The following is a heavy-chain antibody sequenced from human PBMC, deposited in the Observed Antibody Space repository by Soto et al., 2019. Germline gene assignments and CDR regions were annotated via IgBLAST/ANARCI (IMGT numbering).Heavy chain of an antibody. CDR3: ATAGFRGKSIQQFEF. V-gene: IGHV1-69*01. Sequence: QVQLVQSATEVKKPGSSVKVSCQASGGTFNSYGISWVRRAPGQGLEWMGAILPVFDTISSGQRFRGRVSITADEVTTTAYMALSGLRSEDTAIYYCATAGFRGKSIQQFEFWGQGTLVTVSP. J-gene: IGHJ4*02. CDR1: GGTFNSYG. D-gene: IGHD3-10*01. CDR2: ILPVFDTI.